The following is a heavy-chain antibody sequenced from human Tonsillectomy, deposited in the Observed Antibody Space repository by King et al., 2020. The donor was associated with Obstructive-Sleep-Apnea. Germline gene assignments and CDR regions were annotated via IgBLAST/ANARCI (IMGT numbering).Heavy chain of an antibody. CDR2: INSDESSK. J-gene: IGHJ4*02. CDR3: ARDRGYIPDY. Sequence: VQLVQSGGGLVQPGGSLRLSCAASGFTFSNSWMHLVRQAPGKGVVWVSHINSDESSKNYADSVKGRFTISRDNAKNTVYLQMNSLRAEDTAVYYCARDRGYIPDYWGQGTLVTVSS. V-gene: IGHV3-74*01. CDR1: GFTFSNSW. D-gene: IGHD2-2*02.